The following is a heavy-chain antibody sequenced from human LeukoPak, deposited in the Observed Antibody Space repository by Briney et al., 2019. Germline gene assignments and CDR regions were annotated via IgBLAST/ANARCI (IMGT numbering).Heavy chain of an antibody. V-gene: IGHV3-23*01. CDR1: GLTFSSFA. J-gene: IGHJ4*02. CDR2: ISGSGDIT. D-gene: IGHD6-13*01. Sequence: GGSLRLSCAASGLTFSSFAMSWVRQAPGKGLEWVSTISGSGDITYYADSVKGRFTISRDNSKDTLFLQMNSLRAEDTAVYYCAKQIATAGVYYFDSWGQGTLVTVSS. CDR3: AKQIATAGVYYFDS.